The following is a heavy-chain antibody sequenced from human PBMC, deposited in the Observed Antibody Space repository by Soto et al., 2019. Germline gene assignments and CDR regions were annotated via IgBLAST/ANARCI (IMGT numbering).Heavy chain of an antibody. CDR3: ARDSVVVAESGYYYYGMAV. Sequence: GASVKVSCKASGGTFSSYAISWVRQAPGQGLEWMGGIIPIFGTANYAQKFQGRVTITADESTSTAYMELSSLRSEDTAVYYCARDSVVVAESGYYYYGMAVWGQGTTVTVSS. D-gene: IGHD2-15*01. CDR1: GGTFSSYA. CDR2: IIPIFGTA. J-gene: IGHJ6*02. V-gene: IGHV1-69*13.